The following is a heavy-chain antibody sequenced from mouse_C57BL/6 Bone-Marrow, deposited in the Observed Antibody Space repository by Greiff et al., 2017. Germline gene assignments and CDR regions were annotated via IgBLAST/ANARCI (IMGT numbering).Heavy chain of an antibody. CDR3: ARYSNCNHLYFDV. J-gene: IGHJ1*03. D-gene: IGHD2-5*01. V-gene: IGHV1-61*01. Sequence: QVQLQQPGAELVRPGSSVKLSCKASGYTFTSYWMDWVKQRPGQGLEWIGNIYPGDSGTHYNEKFKDKATLTVDKSSSTAYMQLRSLTSEDSAVYYCARYSNCNHLYFDVWGKGTTLTVSS. CDR1: GYTFTSYW. CDR2: IYPGDSGT.